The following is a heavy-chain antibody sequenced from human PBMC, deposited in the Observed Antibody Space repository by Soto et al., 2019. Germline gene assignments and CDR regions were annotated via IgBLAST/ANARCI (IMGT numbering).Heavy chain of an antibody. V-gene: IGHV3-23*01. Sequence: EVQLLESGGGLVQPGGSLRLSCAASEFTFTSYAMSWVRQAPGKGLEWVSAVGSDGGSTYYADSVRGRFTVSRDNSQNTLYLQMNNLRAEDTAVYYCAKDVGGSGTFCHFDYWGQGTLVTVSS. CDR3: AKDVGGSGTFCHFDY. J-gene: IGHJ4*02. D-gene: IGHD3-10*01. CDR2: VGSDGGST. CDR1: EFTFTSYA.